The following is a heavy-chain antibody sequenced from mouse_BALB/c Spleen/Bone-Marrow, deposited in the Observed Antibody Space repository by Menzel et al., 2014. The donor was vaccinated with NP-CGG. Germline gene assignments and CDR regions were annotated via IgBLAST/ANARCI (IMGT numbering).Heavy chain of an antibody. Sequence: VQLKQSGGGLVQPGGSLKLSCAASGFDFSRYWMSWVRQAPGKGLEWIGEINPDSSTISYTPSLKDKFIISRDNAKSTLYLQMSKVRSEDTALYYCARPDDGYYAMDYWGQGTSVTVSS. V-gene: IGHV4-1*02. CDR3: ARPDDGYYAMDY. D-gene: IGHD2-3*01. CDR2: INPDSSTI. CDR1: GFDFSRYW. J-gene: IGHJ4*01.